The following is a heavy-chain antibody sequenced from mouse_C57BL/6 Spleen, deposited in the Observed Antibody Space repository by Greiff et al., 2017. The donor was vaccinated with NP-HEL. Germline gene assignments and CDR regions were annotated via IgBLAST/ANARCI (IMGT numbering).Heavy chain of an antibody. Sequence: QVQLQQPGAELVKPGASVKLSCKASGYTFTSYWMHWVKQRPGRGLEWNGRIDPNSGGTKYNEKFKSKATLTVDKPSSTAYMQLSSLTSEDSAVYYCASYNYYGSSYYAMDYWGQGTSVTVSS. J-gene: IGHJ4*01. CDR1: GYTFTSYW. D-gene: IGHD1-1*01. CDR2: IDPNSGGT. V-gene: IGHV1-72*01. CDR3: ASYNYYGSSYYAMDY.